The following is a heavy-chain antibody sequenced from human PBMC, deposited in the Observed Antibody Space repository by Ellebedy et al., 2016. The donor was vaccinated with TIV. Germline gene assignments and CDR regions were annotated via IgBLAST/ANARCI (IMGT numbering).Heavy chain of an antibody. CDR1: GFTFSGYG. Sequence: GESLKISCAASGFTFSGYGMHWVRQAPGKGLEWVAFIRYDGSDIYYADSVKGRFTMSRDNSKNTLYLQMNSLRAEDTAVYYCAKTMRNGMEVWGQGTTVTVSS. CDR2: IRYDGSDI. CDR3: AKTMRNGMEV. J-gene: IGHJ6*02. V-gene: IGHV3-30*02. D-gene: IGHD3-22*01.